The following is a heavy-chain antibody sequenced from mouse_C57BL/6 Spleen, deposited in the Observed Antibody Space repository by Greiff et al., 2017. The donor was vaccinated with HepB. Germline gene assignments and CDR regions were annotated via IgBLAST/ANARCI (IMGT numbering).Heavy chain of an antibody. Sequence: EVHLVESGGGLVQPGGSLKLSCAASGFTFSDYYMYWVRQTPEKRLEWVAYISNGGGSTYYPDTVKGRFTISRDNAKNTLYLQMSRLKSEDTAMYYCARHDFDVWGTGTTVTVSS. CDR3: ARHDFDV. CDR1: GFTFSDYY. CDR2: ISNGGGST. J-gene: IGHJ1*03. V-gene: IGHV5-12*01.